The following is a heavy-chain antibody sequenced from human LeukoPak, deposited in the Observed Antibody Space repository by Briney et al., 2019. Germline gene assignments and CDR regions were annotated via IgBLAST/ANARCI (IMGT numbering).Heavy chain of an antibody. CDR2: ISAYNGNT. Sequence: ASVKVSCKASGYTFTSYGISWVRQAPGQGLEWMGWISAYNGNTNYAQKLQGRVTMTTDTSTSTAYMELSSLRSEDTAVYYCARGPRISTIFGVVTRYYYYYGMDVWGQGTTVTVS. CDR3: ARGPRISTIFGVVTRYYYYYGMDV. V-gene: IGHV1-18*01. CDR1: GYTFTSYG. J-gene: IGHJ6*02. D-gene: IGHD3-3*01.